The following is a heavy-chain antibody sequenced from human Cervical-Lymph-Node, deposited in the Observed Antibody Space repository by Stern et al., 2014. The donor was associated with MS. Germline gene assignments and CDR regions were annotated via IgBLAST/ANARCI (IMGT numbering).Heavy chain of an antibody. CDR3: ASSFTAWDNPMHFYGMDV. CDR2: IIPISGKS. Sequence: QVQLVASGAEVKKPGSSVKVSRKASGGTFSRYAFTWVRQAPGQGLEWMGGIIPISGKSNHAQKFEGRVNLIADDSTSTAYMELSSLRSEDAAVYYCASSFTAWDNPMHFYGMDVWGQGTTVTVSS. D-gene: IGHD1-14*01. J-gene: IGHJ6*02. CDR1: GGTFSRYA. V-gene: IGHV1-69*01.